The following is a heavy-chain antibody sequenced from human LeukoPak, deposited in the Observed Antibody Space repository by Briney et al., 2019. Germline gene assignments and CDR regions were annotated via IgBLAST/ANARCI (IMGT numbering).Heavy chain of an antibody. CDR2: IDTSSNYI. CDR1: GFTFSSHT. Sequence: GGSLRLSCAASGFTFSSHTMSWVRQAPGKGLEWVSSIDTSSNYIYYPDSLKGRFTISRAGAKNSLYLQMNSLRAEDTAVYYCARDVRGNYYDYWGQGTLVAVSS. D-gene: IGHD1-26*01. V-gene: IGHV3-21*01. CDR3: ARDVRGNYYDY. J-gene: IGHJ4*02.